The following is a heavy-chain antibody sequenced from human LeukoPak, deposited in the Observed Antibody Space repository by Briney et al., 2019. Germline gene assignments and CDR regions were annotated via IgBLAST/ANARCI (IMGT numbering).Heavy chain of an antibody. CDR3: AGTRDFWSAYFDY. CDR1: GVSITSDTYY. V-gene: IGHV4-30-2*01. Sequence: PSQTLSLTCAVSGVSITSDTYYWSWIRQPPGKGLEWIGYILHSGSTYHNPSLKSRVTISIDTSKSQFSLKLSSVTAADTAVYFCAGTRDFWSAYFDYWGQGTLVTVSS. D-gene: IGHD3-3*01. CDR2: ILHSGST. J-gene: IGHJ4*02.